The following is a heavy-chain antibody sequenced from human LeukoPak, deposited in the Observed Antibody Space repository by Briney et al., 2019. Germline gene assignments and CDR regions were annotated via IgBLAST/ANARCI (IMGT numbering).Heavy chain of an antibody. V-gene: IGHV3-23*01. CDR3: AKDHLPGIVVADRDY. Sequence: GGTLRLSCAASGFIFNRYGMSWVRQAPGKGLEWVSAISGSGGTTYYADSVKGRFTISRDNSKNTLYLQINSLRAEDTAVYYCAKDHLPGIVVADRDYWGLGTLVTVSS. CDR1: GFIFNRYG. CDR2: ISGSGGTT. J-gene: IGHJ4*02. D-gene: IGHD6-19*01.